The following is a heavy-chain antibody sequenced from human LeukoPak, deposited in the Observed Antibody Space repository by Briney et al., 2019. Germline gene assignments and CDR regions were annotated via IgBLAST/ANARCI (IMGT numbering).Heavy chain of an antibody. V-gene: IGHV3-48*01. CDR3: ARAPGISGWSSDY. CDR1: GFTFSPYS. CDR2: ISSSSSTI. D-gene: IGHD6-19*01. J-gene: IGHJ4*02. Sequence: PGGSLRLSCAASGFTFSPYSMNWVRQAPGKGLEWVSFISSSSSTIYYADSVKGRFTISRDNAKNSLYLQMNSLRAEDTAVYYCARAPGISGWSSDYWGQGTLVTVSS.